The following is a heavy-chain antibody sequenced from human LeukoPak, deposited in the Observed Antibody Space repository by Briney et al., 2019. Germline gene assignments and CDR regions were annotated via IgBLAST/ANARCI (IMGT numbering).Heavy chain of an antibody. Sequence: GGSLRLSCAASGFTFSSYGMHWVRQAPGKGLEWVAVISYDGGNKYYADSVKGRFTISRDNSKNTLYLQMNSLRAEDTAVYYCAKDDSTYYYDSSGCDYWGQGTLVTVSS. D-gene: IGHD3-22*01. CDR2: ISYDGGNK. J-gene: IGHJ4*02. CDR3: AKDDSTYYYDSSGCDY. CDR1: GFTFSSYG. V-gene: IGHV3-30*18.